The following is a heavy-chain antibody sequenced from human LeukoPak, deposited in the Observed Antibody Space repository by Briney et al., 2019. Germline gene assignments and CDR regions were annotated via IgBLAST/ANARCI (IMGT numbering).Heavy chain of an antibody. CDR2: MNPNSGNT. J-gene: IGHJ5*02. CDR1: GGTFSSYA. CDR3: ARVGYCSSSTCYYWFDP. D-gene: IGHD2-2*01. Sequence: ASVKVSCKASGGTFSSYAISWVRQATGQGLEWMGWMNPNSGNTGCAQKFQGRVTMTRNTSISTAYMELSSLRSEDTAVYYRARVGYCSSSTCYYWFDPWGQGTLVTVSS. V-gene: IGHV1-8*02.